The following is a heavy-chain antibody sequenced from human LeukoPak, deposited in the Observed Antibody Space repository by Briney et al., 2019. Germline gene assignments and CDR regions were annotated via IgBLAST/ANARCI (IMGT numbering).Heavy chain of an antibody. D-gene: IGHD3-22*01. Sequence: GGSLRLSCAASGFTFSSYGMHWVRQAPGKGLEWVAVISYDGSNKYYADSVKGRFTISRDNSKNTLYLQMNSLRAEDTAVYYCAKSAYYDASGYYREYYFDYWGQGTLVTVSS. CDR1: GFTFSSYG. J-gene: IGHJ4*02. V-gene: IGHV3-30*18. CDR2: ISYDGSNK. CDR3: AKSAYYDASGYYREYYFDY.